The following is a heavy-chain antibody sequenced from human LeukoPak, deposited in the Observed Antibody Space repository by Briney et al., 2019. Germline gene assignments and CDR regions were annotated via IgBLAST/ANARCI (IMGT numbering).Heavy chain of an antibody. J-gene: IGHJ4*02. CDR1: GYTFTSYG. V-gene: IGHV1-18*01. D-gene: IGHD2-2*01. Sequence: ASVKVSCKASGYTFTSYGISWVRQAPGQGLEWMGRISAYNGNTNYAQKVQGRVTMTTDTSTSTAYLELRSLRSDDTAVYYCARIEDCSSTSCYYYWGQGTLVTVSS. CDR2: ISAYNGNT. CDR3: ARIEDCSSTSCYYY.